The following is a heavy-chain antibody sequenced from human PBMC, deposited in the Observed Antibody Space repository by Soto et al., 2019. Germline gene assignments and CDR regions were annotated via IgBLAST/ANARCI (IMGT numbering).Heavy chain of an antibody. Sequence: QVQVVQSGAEVKKPGSSVKISCKASGRIFSSFPTSWVRQVPGQGLEWRGGVISASGSVTYAPQFQGRVTITAVTSAGIGYLELTSLTSEDTASYDCAKVGSRDGYNSVVEQWGPGTMVTVSS. J-gene: IGHJ1*01. V-gene: IGHV1-69*06. CDR3: AKVGSRDGYNSVVEQ. D-gene: IGHD1-1*01. CDR2: VISASGSV. CDR1: GRIFSSFP.